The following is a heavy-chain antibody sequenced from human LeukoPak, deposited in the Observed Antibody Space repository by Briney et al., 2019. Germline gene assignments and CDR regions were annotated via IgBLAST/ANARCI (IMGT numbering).Heavy chain of an antibody. Sequence: SSETLSLTCTVSGGSISSYYWSWIRQPPGKGLEWIGYIYYSGSTNYNPSLKSRVTISVDPSKNQFSLKLSSVTAADTAVYYCARENCSGGSCYSDYWGQGTLVTVSS. D-gene: IGHD2-15*01. CDR1: GGSISSYY. V-gene: IGHV4-59*01. CDR3: ARENCSGGSCYSDY. J-gene: IGHJ4*02. CDR2: IYYSGST.